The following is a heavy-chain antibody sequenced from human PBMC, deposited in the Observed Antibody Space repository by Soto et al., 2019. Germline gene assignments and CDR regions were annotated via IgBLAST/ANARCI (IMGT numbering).Heavy chain of an antibody. J-gene: IGHJ4*02. Sequence: GASVKVSCKASGYTFTSYGISWVRQAPGQGLEWMGWISAYNGNTNYAQKLQGRVTMTTDTSTSTAYMELRSLRSDDTAVYYCARENNITSIAARHPTFDYWGQGTLVTVSS. CDR1: GYTFTSYG. V-gene: IGHV1-18*01. CDR3: ARENNITSIAARHPTFDY. D-gene: IGHD6-6*01. CDR2: ISAYNGNT.